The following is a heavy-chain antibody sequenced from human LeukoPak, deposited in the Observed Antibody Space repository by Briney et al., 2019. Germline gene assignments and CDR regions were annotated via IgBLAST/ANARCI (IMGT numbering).Heavy chain of an antibody. CDR3: AKEGVWGSYRYNFDY. Sequence: GGSLRLSCAASGFTFSSYAMSWVRQAPGKGLEWVSAISGSGGSTYYADSVKGRFTISRDNSKNTLYLKMNSLRAEDTAVYYCAKEGVWGSYRYNFDYWGQGTLVTVSS. D-gene: IGHD3-16*02. J-gene: IGHJ4*02. CDR1: GFTFSSYA. V-gene: IGHV3-23*01. CDR2: ISGSGGST.